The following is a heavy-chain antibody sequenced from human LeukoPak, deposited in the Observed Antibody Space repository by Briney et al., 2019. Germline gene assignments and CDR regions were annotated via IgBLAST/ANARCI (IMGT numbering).Heavy chain of an antibody. Sequence: GASVKVSCKASGYTFTSYYMHWVRQAPGQGLEWMGWINPNSGATKYVQKFEGRVTMTRDTSISTVYMELSSLRSDDTAFYYCARDSSGFDPWGQGTLVTVSS. CDR1: GYTFTSYY. CDR2: INPNSGAT. J-gene: IGHJ5*02. CDR3: ARDSSGFDP. D-gene: IGHD6-19*01. V-gene: IGHV1-2*02.